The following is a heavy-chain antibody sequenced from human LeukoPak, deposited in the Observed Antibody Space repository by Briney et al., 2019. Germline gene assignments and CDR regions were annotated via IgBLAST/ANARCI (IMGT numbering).Heavy chain of an antibody. CDR3: ATPLGYCSSTSCPDY. V-gene: IGHV1-24*01. J-gene: IGHJ4*02. Sequence: ASVKVSCKASGGTFSSYAISWVRQAPGQGLEWMGGFDPEDGETIYAQKFQGRVTMTEDTSTDTAYMELSSLRSEDTAVYYCATPLGYCSSTSCPDYWGQGTLVTVSS. CDR2: FDPEDGET. D-gene: IGHD2-2*01. CDR1: GGTFSSYA.